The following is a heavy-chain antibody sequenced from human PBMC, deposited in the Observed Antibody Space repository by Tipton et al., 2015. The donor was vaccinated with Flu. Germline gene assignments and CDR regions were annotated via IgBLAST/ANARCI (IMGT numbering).Heavy chain of an antibody. CDR1: GFTFSSYW. CDR3: AKVVVAETHNYYGMDV. Sequence: GSLRLSCAASGFTFSSYWMHWVRQAPGKGLVWVSRINSDGSSTNYADSVKGRFTISRDSSKTTLYLQMNSLRPEDTAVYYCAKVVVAETHNYYGMDVWGQGTTVTVSS. V-gene: IGHV3-74*01. J-gene: IGHJ6*02. CDR2: INSDGSST. D-gene: IGHD5-12*01.